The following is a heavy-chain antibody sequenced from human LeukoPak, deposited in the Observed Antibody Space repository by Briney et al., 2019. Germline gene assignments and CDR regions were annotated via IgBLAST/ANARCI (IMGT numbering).Heavy chain of an antibody. CDR3: VRGYSFGPYGMDV. CDR2: INSDGSGT. Sequence: GGSLRLSCAASGFSFNNHWMHWVRQAPGKGLVWVSRINSDGSGTTYADSVRGRFTISRDNAKNTLYLEMNSLRAEDTAVYFCVRGYSFGPYGMDVWGQGTTVTVSS. J-gene: IGHJ6*02. CDR1: GFSFNNHW. V-gene: IGHV3-74*01. D-gene: IGHD2-15*01.